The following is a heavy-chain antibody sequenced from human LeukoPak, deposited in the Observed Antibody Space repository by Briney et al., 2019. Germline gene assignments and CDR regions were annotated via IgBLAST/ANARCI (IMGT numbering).Heavy chain of an antibody. D-gene: IGHD6-13*01. CDR2: IYSGGST. J-gene: IGHJ4*02. CDR1: GFTFSSYW. Sequence: GGSLRLSCAASGFTFSSYWMSWVRQAPGKGLEWVSVIYSGGSTYYADSVKGRFTISRDNSKNTLYLQMNSLRAEDTAVYYCAPLAAAWGQGTLVTVSS. CDR3: APLAAA. V-gene: IGHV3-66*01.